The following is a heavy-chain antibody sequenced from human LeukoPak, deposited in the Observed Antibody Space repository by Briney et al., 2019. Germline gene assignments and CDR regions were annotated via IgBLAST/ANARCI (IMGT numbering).Heavy chain of an antibody. J-gene: IGHJ4*02. CDR2: IYTSEST. Sequence: SETLSLTCTVSGYSISSDYDWGWIRQSPGKGLEWIGRIYTSESTNYNPSLKSRVTISVDTSRNQFSLKLSSVTAADTAVYYCARGLWFGDENPPYFDYWGQGILVTVSS. D-gene: IGHD3-10*01. CDR3: ARGLWFGDENPPYFDY. CDR1: GYSISSDYD. V-gene: IGHV4-38-2*02.